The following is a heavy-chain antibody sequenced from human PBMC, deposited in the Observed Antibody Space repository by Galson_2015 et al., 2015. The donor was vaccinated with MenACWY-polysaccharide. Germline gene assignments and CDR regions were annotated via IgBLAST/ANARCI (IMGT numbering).Heavy chain of an antibody. Sequence: SLRLSCAASGFTFDDYAMHWVRQAPGKGLEWVSLISGDGGXTYYADSVKGRFTISRDNSKNSLYLQMNSLRTKTTALYYFAKVGPKLDRLPSYSSVMTFWAQGPTAPSSS. CDR2: ISGDGGXT. V-gene: IGHV3-43*02. CDR1: GFTFDDYA. J-gene: IGHJ6*02. D-gene: IGHD1-1*01. CDR3: AKVGPKLDRLPSYSSVMTF.